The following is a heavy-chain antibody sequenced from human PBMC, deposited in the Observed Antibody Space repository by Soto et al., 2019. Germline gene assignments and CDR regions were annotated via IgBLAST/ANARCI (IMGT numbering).Heavy chain of an antibody. CDR1: GGTFSSYT. CDR2: IIPILGIA. Sequence: QVQLVQSGAEVKKPGSSVKVSCKASGGTFSSYTISWVRQAPGQGLEWMGRIIPILGIANYAQKFQGRVTITADKSTSTAYMELSSLISDDTAVYYCARSPTRDIAVAGGYWGQGTLVTVSS. V-gene: IGHV1-69*02. CDR3: ARSPTRDIAVAGGY. J-gene: IGHJ4*02. D-gene: IGHD6-19*01.